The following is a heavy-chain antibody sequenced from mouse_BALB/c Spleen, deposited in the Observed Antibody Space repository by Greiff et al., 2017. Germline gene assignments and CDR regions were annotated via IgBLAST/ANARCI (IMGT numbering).Heavy chain of an antibody. V-gene: IGHV5-17*02. CDR3: ARRGLHYYAMDY. J-gene: IGHJ4*01. CDR1: GFTFSSFG. Sequence: EVMLVESGGGLVQPGGSRKLSCAASGFTFSSFGMHWVRQAPEKGLEWVAYISSGSSTIYYADTVKARFTISRDNPKNTLFLQMTSLRSEDTAMYYCARRGLHYYAMDYWGQGTSVTVSS. CDR2: ISSGSSTI. D-gene: IGHD2-4*01.